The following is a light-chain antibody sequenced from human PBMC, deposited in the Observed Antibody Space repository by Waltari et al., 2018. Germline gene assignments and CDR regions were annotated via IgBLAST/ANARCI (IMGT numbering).Light chain of an antibody. CDR3: QVWDDVTDSGV. CDR2: YDS. CDR1: NIGSKS. J-gene: IGLJ3*02. Sequence: YVLTQPPSVSVDPGKTARLTCWGDNIGSKSVNWYPQKPGQAPVLVMFYDSDRPSEIPERFSGSNSGNTATLTISWVEAGDEADYHCQVWDDVTDSGVFGGGTKLTVL. V-gene: IGLV3-21*04.